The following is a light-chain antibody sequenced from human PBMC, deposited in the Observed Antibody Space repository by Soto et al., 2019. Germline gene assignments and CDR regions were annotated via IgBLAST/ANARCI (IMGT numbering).Light chain of an antibody. CDR2: AAS. J-gene: IGKJ4*01. V-gene: IGKV1-39*01. Sequence: DIHLTQSPSSLSASVGDRVTITCRASQDITTYLNWFQQKPGKAPKLLIYAASSLQTGVPSRFSGSGSGADFTLTISGLQLEDFASYYCQQANSFPLTFGGGTKVEIK. CDR3: QQANSFPLT. CDR1: QDITTY.